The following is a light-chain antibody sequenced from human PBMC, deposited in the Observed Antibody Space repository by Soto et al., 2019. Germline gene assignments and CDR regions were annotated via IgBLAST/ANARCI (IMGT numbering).Light chain of an antibody. CDR3: QQYGNSPQT. J-gene: IGKJ5*01. CDR2: DAS. Sequence: EIVFAQAPAPLSLSPGERATLSRRASQSVSSYLAWYQQKPGQAPRLLIYDASNRATGIPARFSGSGSGTDFTLTIARLEPGDFAVYYCQQYGNSPQTFGQGTRLEIK. CDR1: QSVSSY. V-gene: IGKV3-11*01.